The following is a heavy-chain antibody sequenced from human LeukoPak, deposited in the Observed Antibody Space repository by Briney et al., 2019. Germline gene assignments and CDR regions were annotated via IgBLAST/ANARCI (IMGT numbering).Heavy chain of an antibody. V-gene: IGHV4-31*02. CDR2: IT. CDR3: AREEGGYYGSGSYYGFGMDV. J-gene: IGHJ6*02. D-gene: IGHD3-10*01. Sequence: ITYYNPSLKSRFTISVDTSKNQFSLKLSSVTAADTAVYYCAREEGGYYGSGSYYGFGMDVWGQGTTVTVSS.